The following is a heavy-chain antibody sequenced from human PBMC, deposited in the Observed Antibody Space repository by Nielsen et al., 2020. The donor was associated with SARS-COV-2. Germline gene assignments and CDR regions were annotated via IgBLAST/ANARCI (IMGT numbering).Heavy chain of an antibody. CDR1: GFTFSDFY. Sequence: GESLKISCAASGFTFSDFYMSWIRQAPGKGLERLSYISSSGSTIYYADSVKGRFTISRDNAENSLYLQLNSLRAEDTAVYYCARRYNFADYWGRGTLVTVSS. CDR2: ISSSGSTI. J-gene: IGHJ4*02. V-gene: IGHV3-11*01. CDR3: ARRYNFADY. D-gene: IGHD1-1*01.